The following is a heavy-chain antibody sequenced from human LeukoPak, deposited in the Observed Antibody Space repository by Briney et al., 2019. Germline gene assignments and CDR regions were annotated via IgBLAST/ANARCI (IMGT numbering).Heavy chain of an antibody. CDR2: ISSSGSTI. V-gene: IGHV3-11*04. D-gene: IGHD3-22*01. Sequence: NPGGSLRLSCAASGFTFSDYYMSWIRQAPGKGLEWVSYISSSGSTIYYADSVKGRFTISRDNAKNSLYLQMNSLRAEDTAVYYCARVKRHDSSGYDYYYYYYMDVWGKGTTVTVSS. CDR3: ARVKRHDSSGYDYYYYYYMDV. J-gene: IGHJ6*03. CDR1: GFTFSDYY.